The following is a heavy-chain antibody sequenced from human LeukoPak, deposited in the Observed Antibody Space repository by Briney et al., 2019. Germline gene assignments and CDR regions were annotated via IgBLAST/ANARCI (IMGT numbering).Heavy chain of an antibody. V-gene: IGHV4-59*01. CDR3: ARRGYSYGYDY. D-gene: IGHD5-18*01. Sequence: SETLSLTCTVSGGSISSYYWSWIRQPPGKGLEWIGCIYYSGSTNYNPSLKSRVTISEDTSKNQFSLKLSSVTAADTAVYYCARRGYSYGYDYWGQGTLVTVSS. J-gene: IGHJ4*02. CDR1: GGSISSYY. CDR2: IYYSGST.